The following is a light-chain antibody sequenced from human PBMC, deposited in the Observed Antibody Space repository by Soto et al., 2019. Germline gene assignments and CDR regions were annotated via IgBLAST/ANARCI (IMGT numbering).Light chain of an antibody. V-gene: IGKV1-39*01. Sequence: DIQMTQSPSSLSASVGDRLTLTCRASQSVSSYLNWYQQKPGKAPKRLIYDDATRQAGGTSRFSGSGAGTEVTLTISSRQPDDFSADYCQQNYSSSRTFGQGTKVDI. CDR2: DDA. CDR1: QSVSSY. CDR3: QQNYSSSRT. J-gene: IGKJ1*01.